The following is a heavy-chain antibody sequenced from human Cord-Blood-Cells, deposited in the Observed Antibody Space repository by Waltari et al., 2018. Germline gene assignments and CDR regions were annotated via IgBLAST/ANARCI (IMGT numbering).Heavy chain of an antibody. D-gene: IGHD3-10*01. Sequence: QVQLQQWGAGLLKPSETLSLTCAVYGGSFSGYYWSWIRQPPGKGLEWIGEINHSGSTNYNPALKSRVTISVDTSKNQFSLKLSSVTAADTAVYYCARAALNMVRGVIIAGINWFDPWGQGTLVTVSS. CDR2: INHSGST. J-gene: IGHJ5*02. CDR3: ARAALNMVRGVIIAGINWFDP. V-gene: IGHV4-34*01. CDR1: GGSFSGYY.